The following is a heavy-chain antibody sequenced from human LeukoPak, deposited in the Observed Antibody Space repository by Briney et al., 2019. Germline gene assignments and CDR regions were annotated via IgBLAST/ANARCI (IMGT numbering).Heavy chain of an antibody. J-gene: IGHJ4*02. CDR2: ISWEGDTT. D-gene: IGHD3-10*01. V-gene: IGHV3-43*01. Sequence: GGSLRLSCAASGFTFDDYAMHWVRQAPGKGLEWVALISWEGDTTHYADSVRGRFTISRDNSKNSLYLQMNSLRTEDTAFYYCTRDTDYGSATNYFDSWGQGTLVSVSS. CDR1: GFTFDDYA. CDR3: TRDTDYGSATNYFDS.